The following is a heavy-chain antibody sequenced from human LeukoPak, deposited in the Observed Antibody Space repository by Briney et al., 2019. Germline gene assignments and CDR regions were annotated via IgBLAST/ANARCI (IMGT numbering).Heavy chain of an antibody. Sequence: GGSLKLSCAASGFTFSSYAMSWVRQAPGKGLEWVSAISGSGGSTYYADSVKGRFTISRDNSKNTLYLQMNSLRAEDTAVYYCAKSVAVATSGGYWGQGTLVTVSS. CDR2: ISGSGGST. CDR1: GFTFSSYA. CDR3: AKSVAVATSGGY. V-gene: IGHV3-23*01. J-gene: IGHJ4*02. D-gene: IGHD6-19*01.